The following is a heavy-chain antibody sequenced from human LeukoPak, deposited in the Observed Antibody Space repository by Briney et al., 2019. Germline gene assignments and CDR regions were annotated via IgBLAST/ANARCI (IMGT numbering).Heavy chain of an antibody. J-gene: IGHJ4*02. Sequence: QSGGSLRLSCAASGFTFSSYGMTWVRQAPGKGLEWVSGITGSGDNTYYADSVKGRFTISRDNSKNTLYLQMNSLRPEDTAAYYCAKVGIVGATTSAYFEYWGQGTLVTVSS. D-gene: IGHD1-26*01. V-gene: IGHV3-23*01. CDR1: GFTFSSYG. CDR2: ITGSGDNT. CDR3: AKVGIVGATTSAYFEY.